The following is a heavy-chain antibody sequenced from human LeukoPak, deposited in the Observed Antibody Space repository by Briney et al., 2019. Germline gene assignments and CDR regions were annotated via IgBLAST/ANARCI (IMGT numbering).Heavy chain of an antibody. V-gene: IGHV3-7*01. CDR1: GFIFTNYF. J-gene: IGHJ4*02. CDR2: IKHDGSEK. Sequence: GGSLRLSCAASGFIFTNYFMSWVRQAPGKGLEWVASIKHDGSEKYYVDSVRGRFTISRDNAKNSLFLQMNSLRAEDTALYYCAREGESSGYYSDYWGQGTLVTVSS. CDR3: AREGESSGYYSDY. D-gene: IGHD3-22*01.